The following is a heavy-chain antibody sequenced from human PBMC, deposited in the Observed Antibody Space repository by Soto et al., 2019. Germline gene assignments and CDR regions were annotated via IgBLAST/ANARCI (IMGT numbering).Heavy chain of an antibody. CDR1: GSTFTTND. CDR3: ARGWEVPAATFDS. Sequence: QVQLVQSGAGGKRPGPSGKVSCKASGSTFTTNDINWVRQAPGQGLEWMGWMTPHSGKTGYAPKFQGRVTMTRDTSISTAYMELSSLRSEDTAVYFCARGWEVPAATFDSWGQGTLVTVSS. CDR2: MTPHSGKT. D-gene: IGHD2-2*01. V-gene: IGHV1-8*01. J-gene: IGHJ4*02.